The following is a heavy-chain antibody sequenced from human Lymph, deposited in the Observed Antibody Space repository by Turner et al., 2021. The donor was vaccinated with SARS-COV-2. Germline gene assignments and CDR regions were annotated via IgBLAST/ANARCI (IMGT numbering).Heavy chain of an antibody. V-gene: IGHV1-69*10. CDR3: ARRHSGNYDAFDI. CDR2: IIPILGRA. D-gene: IGHD1-26*01. Sequence: QVQLVQSGAEVKKPGSSVKVSCKASGGTFSTYVISGVRQAPGQGLEWMGGIIPILGRANYAQKFQGRVTITADKSTSTAYMELSSLRSEDTAVYHCARRHSGNYDAFDIWGQGTMVTVSS. J-gene: IGHJ3*02. CDR1: GGTFSTYV.